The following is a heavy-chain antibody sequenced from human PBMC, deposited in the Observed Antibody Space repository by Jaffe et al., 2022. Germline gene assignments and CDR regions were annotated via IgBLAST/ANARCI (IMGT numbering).Heavy chain of an antibody. Sequence: QVQLVESGGGVVQPGGSLRLSCAASGFTFSSYGMHWVRQAPGKGLEWVAFIRYDGSNKYYADSVKGRFTISRDNSKNTLYLQMNSLRAEDTAVYYCAKDWSMATSSGWYYFMYYFDYWGQGTLVTVSS. CDR2: IRYDGSNK. D-gene: IGHD6-19*01. J-gene: IGHJ4*02. CDR3: AKDWSMATSSGWYYFMYYFDY. CDR1: GFTFSSYG. V-gene: IGHV3-30*02.